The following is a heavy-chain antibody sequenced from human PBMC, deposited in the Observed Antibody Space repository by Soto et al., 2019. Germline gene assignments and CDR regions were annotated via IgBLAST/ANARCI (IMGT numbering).Heavy chain of an antibody. CDR1: GGSISSSSYY. CDR3: ARNGYSYGAGY. J-gene: IGHJ4*02. CDR2: IYYSGST. D-gene: IGHD5-18*01. V-gene: IGHV4-39*01. Sequence: ASETLSLTCTVSGGSISSSSYYWGWIRQPPGKGLEWIGSIYYSGSTYYNPSLKSRVTISVDTSKNQFSLKLSSVTAADTAVYYCARNGYSYGAGYWGQGTLVTVSS.